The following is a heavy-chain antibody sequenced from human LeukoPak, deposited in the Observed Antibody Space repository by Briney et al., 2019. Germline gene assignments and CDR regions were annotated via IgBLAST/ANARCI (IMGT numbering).Heavy chain of an antibody. V-gene: IGHV3-30*03. CDR3: ASNDYVWGSYLYYFDY. J-gene: IGHJ4*02. Sequence: GGSLRLSCAASGFTFSSYAMHWVRQAPGKGPEWVAVVSYDGSNKYYADSVKDRFTISRDNSKNTLYLQIHSLRAEDTAVYYCASNDYVWGSYLYYFDYWGQGTLVTVSS. CDR2: VSYDGSNK. CDR1: GFTFSSYA. D-gene: IGHD3-16*01.